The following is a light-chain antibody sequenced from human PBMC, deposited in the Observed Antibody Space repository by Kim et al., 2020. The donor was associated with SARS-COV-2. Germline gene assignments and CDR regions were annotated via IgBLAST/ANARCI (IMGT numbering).Light chain of an antibody. Sequence: VSPGQTASITCSGDKLGDKYASWYQQKPGQSPVLVIYQDTKRPSGIPERFSGSNSGNTATLTISGTHTMDEADYYCQAWDSSTFWVFGGGTQLTVL. CDR2: QDT. J-gene: IGLJ3*02. V-gene: IGLV3-1*01. CDR3: QAWDSSTFWV. CDR1: KLGDKY.